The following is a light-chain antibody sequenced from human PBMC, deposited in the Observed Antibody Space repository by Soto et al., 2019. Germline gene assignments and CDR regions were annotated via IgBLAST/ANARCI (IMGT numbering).Light chain of an antibody. CDR2: DAS. Sequence: EIVLTQSPATLSLSPGDRATLSCGASQSVSNNYLAWYQHKPGLAPRVLIYDASRSAAGIPDRFSGSGSGTDFTLTISRLEPEDFAVYYCHQHGSSPWTVGQGTKVETK. V-gene: IGKV3D-20*01. CDR3: HQHGSSPWT. J-gene: IGKJ1*01. CDR1: QSVSNNY.